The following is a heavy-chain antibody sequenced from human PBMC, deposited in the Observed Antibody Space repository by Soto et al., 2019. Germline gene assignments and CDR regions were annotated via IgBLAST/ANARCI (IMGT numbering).Heavy chain of an antibody. D-gene: IGHD3-22*01. Sequence: PGESLKISCKGSGYSFAAYWITWVRQKPGKGLEWMGRIDPRDSQTYYSPSFRGHVTISVTKSITTVFLQWSSLRASDTAMYYCARQIYDSDTGPNFQYYFDAWGQGTPVTVSS. J-gene: IGHJ4*02. CDR2: IDPRDSQT. CDR1: GYSFAAYW. V-gene: IGHV5-10-1*01. CDR3: ARQIYDSDTGPNFQYYFDA.